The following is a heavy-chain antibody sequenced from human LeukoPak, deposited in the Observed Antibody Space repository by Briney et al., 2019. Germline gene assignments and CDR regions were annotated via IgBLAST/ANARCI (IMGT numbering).Heavy chain of an antibody. V-gene: IGHV3-23*01. Sequence: GGSLRLSCAASGFTFSSYAMSWVRQAPGKGLEWVSVVSGTGGSTYYADSVKGRFTISRDNSKNTLYLQMNSLRAEDTAVYYCAKQRSLYYYGSGDYFDYWGQGTLVTVSS. CDR1: GFTFSSYA. J-gene: IGHJ4*02. CDR2: VSGTGGST. D-gene: IGHD3-10*01. CDR3: AKQRSLYYYGSGDYFDY.